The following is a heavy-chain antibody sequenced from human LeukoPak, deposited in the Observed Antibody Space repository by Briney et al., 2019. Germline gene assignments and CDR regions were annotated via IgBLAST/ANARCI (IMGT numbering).Heavy chain of an antibody. V-gene: IGHV4-31*03. CDR2: IYYSGTP. J-gene: IGHJ4*02. Sequence: SETLSLTCTVSGASITNDGYHWSWIRQHPGKGLEWIGYIYYSGTPYYNPSLKSRLTISVDASKNQLSLKLSSVTAADTAVYYCARHVVLGATGFDYWGQGTLVTVSS. CDR1: GASITNDGYH. D-gene: IGHD2-15*01. CDR3: ARHVVLGATGFDY.